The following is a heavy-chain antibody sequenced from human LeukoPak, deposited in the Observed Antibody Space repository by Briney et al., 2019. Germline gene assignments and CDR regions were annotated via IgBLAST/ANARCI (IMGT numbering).Heavy chain of an antibody. D-gene: IGHD1-26*01. CDR2: ISYDGSNK. CDR3: ARKTPGGRASSPPDY. CDR1: GFTFSSYA. J-gene: IGHJ4*02. V-gene: IGHV3-30-3*01. Sequence: GGSLRLSCAASGFTFSSYAMHWVRQAPGKGLEWVAVISYDGSNKYYADSVKGRFTISRDNSKNTLYLQMNSLRAEDTAVYYCARKTPGGRASSPPDYWGQGTLVTVSS.